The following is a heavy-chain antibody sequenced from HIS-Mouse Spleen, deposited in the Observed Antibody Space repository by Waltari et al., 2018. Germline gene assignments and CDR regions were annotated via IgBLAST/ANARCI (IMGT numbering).Heavy chain of an antibody. D-gene: IGHD2-15*01. CDR1: GFTFDDYA. J-gene: IGHJ4*02. CDR2: ISWNSGSI. Sequence: EVQLVESGGGLVQPGRSLRLSCAASGFTFDDYAMHWVRQAPGKGLEWVSGISWNSGSIGYADSVKGRFTISRDNAKNSLYLQMNSLRAEDTALYYCAKCCCSGGSCFDYWGQGTLVTVSS. V-gene: IGHV3-9*01. CDR3: AKCCCSGGSCFDY.